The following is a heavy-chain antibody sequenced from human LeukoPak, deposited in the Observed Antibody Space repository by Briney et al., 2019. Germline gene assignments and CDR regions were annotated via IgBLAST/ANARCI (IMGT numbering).Heavy chain of an antibody. Sequence: ASVKVSCKASGYTFTSYDISWVRQAPGQGLEWMGWISGYNGITNYGQKFQGRVTVTTDKSTSTAYMELRSLRSDDTAVYYCARGGGSGSNGMDVWGQGTTVTVSS. V-gene: IGHV1-18*01. CDR1: GYTFTSYD. J-gene: IGHJ6*02. D-gene: IGHD3-10*01. CDR2: ISGYNGIT. CDR3: ARGGGSGSNGMDV.